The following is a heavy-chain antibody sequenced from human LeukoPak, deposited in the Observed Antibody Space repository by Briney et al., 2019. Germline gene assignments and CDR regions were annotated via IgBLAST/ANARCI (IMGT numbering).Heavy chain of an antibody. CDR3: ARDKGEAVLNTVGHFVS. CDR1: GFIFSNYW. D-gene: IGHD2/OR15-2a*01. V-gene: IGHV3-7*01. Sequence: GGSLRLSCAASGFIFSNYWMAWVRQAPGKGLEWVADIKLDGSATYYVDSVKGRFTISRDNARNLLYLQMNSLRDEDTAVYYCARDKGEAVLNTVGHFVSWGQGTLVTVSS. CDR2: IKLDGSAT. J-gene: IGHJ4*02.